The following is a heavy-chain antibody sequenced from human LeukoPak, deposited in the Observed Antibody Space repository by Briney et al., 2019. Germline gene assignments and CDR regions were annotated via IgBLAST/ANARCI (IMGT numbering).Heavy chain of an antibody. Sequence: SQTLSLTCTVSGGSISSGSYYWSWIRQPAGKGLEWIGRIYTSGSTNYNPSLKSRVTISVDTSKNQFSLKLSSVTAADTAVYYCARDSEYSTPDYWGQGTLVTVSS. D-gene: IGHD6-6*01. CDR3: ARDSEYSTPDY. CDR1: GGSISSGSYY. J-gene: IGHJ4*02. V-gene: IGHV4-61*02. CDR2: IYTSGST.